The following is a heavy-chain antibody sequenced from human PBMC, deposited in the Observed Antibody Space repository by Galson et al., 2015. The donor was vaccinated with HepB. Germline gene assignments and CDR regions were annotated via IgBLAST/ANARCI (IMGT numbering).Heavy chain of an antibody. J-gene: IGHJ4*02. CDR3: ARGRRGYYYGSGSHPLPYDY. Sequence: TLSLTCAVSGGSISSGGYSWTWIRQPPGKGLEWIGYIYYSGSTYYNPSLKSRVSLSVDTSKNQISLMLSSVTAADTAVYYCARGRRGYYYGSGSHPLPYDYWGQGTLVTVSS. CDR2: IYYSGST. CDR1: GGSISSGGYS. D-gene: IGHD3-10*01. V-gene: IGHV4-30-4*07.